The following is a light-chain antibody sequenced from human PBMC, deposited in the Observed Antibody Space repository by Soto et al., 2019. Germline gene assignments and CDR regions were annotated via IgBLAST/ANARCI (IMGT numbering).Light chain of an antibody. J-gene: IGKJ1*01. CDR2: LGS. Sequence: DIVMTQSPLSLPVTPGEPASISCRSSQSLLHSNGYNYLDWYLQKPGESPQLLIYLGSSRASGVPARFSGSGSGTDFTLKISRVEADDVGIYYCMQALQTPRTFGQGTSVEI. CDR1: QSLLHSNGYNY. V-gene: IGKV2-28*01. CDR3: MQALQTPRT.